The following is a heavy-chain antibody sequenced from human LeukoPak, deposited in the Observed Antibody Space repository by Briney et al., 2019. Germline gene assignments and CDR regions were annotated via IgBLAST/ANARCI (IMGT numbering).Heavy chain of an antibody. CDR3: AREWDYYAF. CDR1: GYTFTDYY. J-gene: IGHJ4*02. Sequence: ASVKVSCKASGYTFTDYYMHWVRQAPGQGPEWMGWINPKSGDTRYAQKFQGRVTMTRDTSITTAYMDLSSLRPDDTAVYYCAREWDYYAFWGQGTLVTVSS. V-gene: IGHV1-2*02. CDR2: INPKSGDT.